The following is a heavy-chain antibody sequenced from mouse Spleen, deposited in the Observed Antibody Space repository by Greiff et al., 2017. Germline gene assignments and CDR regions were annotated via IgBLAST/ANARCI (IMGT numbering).Heavy chain of an antibody. J-gene: IGHJ3*01. CDR1: GYTFTSYW. CDR2: IDPSDSET. V-gene: IGHV1-52*01. D-gene: IGHD2-2*01. Sequence: QVQLQQPGAELVRPGSSVKLSCKASGYTFTSYWMHWVKQRPIQGLEWIGNIDPSDSETHYNQKFKDKATLTVDKSSSTAYMQLSSLTSEDSAVYYCARDPYGYDGGFAYWGQGTLVTVSA. CDR3: ARDPYGYDGGFAY.